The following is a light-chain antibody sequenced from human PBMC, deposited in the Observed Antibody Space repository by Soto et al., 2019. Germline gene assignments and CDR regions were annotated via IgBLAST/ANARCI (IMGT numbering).Light chain of an antibody. V-gene: IGLV2-23*01. Sequence: QSALTQPASVSGSPGQSITISCTGTSSDVGSSNLVSWYQQHPGKAPKVMIYEGTQRPSGVSNRFSGSKSGNTASLTISGLQAEDEAVYYCCSFAGSRTYVFGTGTKVPS. J-gene: IGLJ1*01. CDR2: EGT. CDR1: SSDVGSSNL. CDR3: CSFAGSRTYV.